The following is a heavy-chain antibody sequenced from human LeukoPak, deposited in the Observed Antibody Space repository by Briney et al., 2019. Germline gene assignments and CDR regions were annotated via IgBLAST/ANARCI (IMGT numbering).Heavy chain of an antibody. CDR1: GFSFDDYD. Sequence: GGSLRLPCAASGFSFDDYDMSWVRQAPGKGLEWVSGINWNGGSAGYADSVKGRFTISRDNAKNSLYLQMSSLRAEDTALYYCAREEGGYFDYWGQGTLVTVSS. D-gene: IGHD3-16*01. CDR2: INWNGGSA. CDR3: AREEGGYFDY. J-gene: IGHJ4*02. V-gene: IGHV3-20*04.